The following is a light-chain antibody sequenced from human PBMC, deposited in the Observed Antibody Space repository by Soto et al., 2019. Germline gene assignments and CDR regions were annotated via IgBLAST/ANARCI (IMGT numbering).Light chain of an antibody. V-gene: IGKV3-15*01. Sequence: EIVMTRSPATLSVPPGERATLSCRASQSVSSNLAWYQQKPGQAPRLLIYGASTRATGIPARFSGSGSGTEFTLTISSLQSEDFAVYYCQQYNNRRTFGQGTKVDIK. CDR3: QQYNNRRT. CDR2: GAS. CDR1: QSVSSN. J-gene: IGKJ1*01.